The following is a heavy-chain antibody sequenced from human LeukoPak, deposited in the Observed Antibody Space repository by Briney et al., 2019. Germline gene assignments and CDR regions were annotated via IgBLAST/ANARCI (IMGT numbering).Heavy chain of an antibody. CDR3: AREDYDISTGYYTYYFDY. D-gene: IGHD3-9*01. CDR2: INSDGSST. V-gene: IGHV3-74*01. Sequence: SGGSLRLSCAASGFTFSIYWMHWVRQAPGKGLVWVSHINSDGSSTSYADSVKGRFTISRDNAKNSLYLQMNSLRAEDTAIYYCAREDYDISTGYYTYYFDYWGQGTLVTVSS. CDR1: GFTFSIYW. J-gene: IGHJ4*02.